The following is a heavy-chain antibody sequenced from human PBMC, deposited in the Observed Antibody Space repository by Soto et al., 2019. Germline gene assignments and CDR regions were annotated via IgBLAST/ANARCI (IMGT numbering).Heavy chain of an antibody. J-gene: IGHJ6*03. CDR1: GFTVSSNY. CDR3: AREIGYSSSPYYYYMDV. V-gene: IGHV3-53*04. Sequence: GGSLRLSCAASGFTVSSNYMSWVRQAPGKGLEWVSVIYSGGSTYYADSVKGRFTISRHNSKNTLYLQMNNLRAEDTAVYYCAREIGYSSSPYYYYMDVWGKGTTVTVSS. D-gene: IGHD6-13*01. CDR2: IYSGGST.